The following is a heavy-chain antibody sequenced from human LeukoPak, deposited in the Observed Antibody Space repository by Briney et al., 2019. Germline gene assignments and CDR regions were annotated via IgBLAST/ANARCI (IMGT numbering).Heavy chain of an antibody. CDR2: ISSSSSYI. J-gene: IGHJ4*02. CDR3: ARPFNSYYYDSSGYYPYFDY. Sequence: GGSLRLSCAASGFTFSSYSMNWVRQAPGKGLEWVSSISSSSSYIYYADSVKGRFTISRDNAKNSLYLQMNSLRAEDTAVYYCARPFNSYYYDSSGYYPYFDYWGQGTLVTVSP. D-gene: IGHD3-22*01. V-gene: IGHV3-21*01. CDR1: GFTFSSYS.